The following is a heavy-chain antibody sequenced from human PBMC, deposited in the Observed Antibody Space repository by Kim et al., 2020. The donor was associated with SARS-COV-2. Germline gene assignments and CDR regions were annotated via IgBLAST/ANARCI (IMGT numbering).Heavy chain of an antibody. CDR3: AKNSWAMDV. J-gene: IGHJ6*01. Sequence: YYADSVKGRFNISGDNSKDTLYLQRNSLGAEDTAVCYCAKNSWAMDVWGQGTTVTVSS. D-gene: IGHD2-21*01. V-gene: IGHV3-23*01.